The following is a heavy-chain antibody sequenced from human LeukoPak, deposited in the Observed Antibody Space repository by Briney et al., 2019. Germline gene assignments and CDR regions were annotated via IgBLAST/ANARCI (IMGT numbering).Heavy chain of an antibody. CDR3: ARDRIVDIVATILDY. CDR2: ISYDGGNK. Sequence: GGSLRLSCAASGFTFSSYAMHWVRQAPGKGLEWVAVISYDGGNKYYADSVKGRFTISRDNSKNTLYLQMNSLRAEDTAVYYCARDRIVDIVATILDYWGQGTLVTVSS. D-gene: IGHD5-12*01. J-gene: IGHJ4*02. V-gene: IGHV3-30*04. CDR1: GFTFSSYA.